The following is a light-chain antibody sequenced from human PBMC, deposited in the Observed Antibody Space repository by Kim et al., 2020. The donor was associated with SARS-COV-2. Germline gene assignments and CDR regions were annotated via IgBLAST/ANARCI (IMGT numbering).Light chain of an antibody. J-gene: IGLJ1*01. CDR1: RSDVGGYNY. CDR3: SSYTRSTTFV. V-gene: IGLV2-14*04. CDR2: DVS. Sequence: GQSITISCTGTRSDVGGYNYVSWYQQHPGKAPKLMIYDVSKRPSGVSNRFSGSKSGNTASLTISGLQAEDEADYYCSSYTRSTTFVFGTGTKVTVL.